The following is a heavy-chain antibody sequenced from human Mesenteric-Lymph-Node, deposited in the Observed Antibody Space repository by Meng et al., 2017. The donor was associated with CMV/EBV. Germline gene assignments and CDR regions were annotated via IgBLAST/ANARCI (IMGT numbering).Heavy chain of an antibody. CDR2: ISGGST. CDR3: ARVFSSSWYCDY. Sequence: GESLKISCAASGFTVSSNEMSWVRQAPGKGLEWVSSISGGSTYYADSRKGRFTISRDNSKNTLYLQMNSLRAEDTAVYYCARVFSSSWYCDYWGQGTLVTVSS. CDR1: GFTVSSNE. V-gene: IGHV3-38-3*01. J-gene: IGHJ4*02. D-gene: IGHD6-13*01.